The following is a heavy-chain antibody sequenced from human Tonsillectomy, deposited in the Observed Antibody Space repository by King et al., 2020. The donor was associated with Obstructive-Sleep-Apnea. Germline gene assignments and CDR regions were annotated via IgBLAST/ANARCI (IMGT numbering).Heavy chain of an antibody. D-gene: IGHD3-10*01. V-gene: IGHV3-9*01. CDR2: ISWNSCSI. CDR3: ARKASGTYYNGYFDL. J-gene: IGHJ2*01. CDR1: GFTFDDYA. Sequence: DVQLVESGGGLVQPGRSLRLSCAASGFTFDDYAMLWVRQAPGKGLGWVSVISWNSCSIGYADFVKGRFTISRDKAKNSLYLQMNSQRAEDTALYYCARKASGTYYNGYFDLCGRGTLVTVSS.